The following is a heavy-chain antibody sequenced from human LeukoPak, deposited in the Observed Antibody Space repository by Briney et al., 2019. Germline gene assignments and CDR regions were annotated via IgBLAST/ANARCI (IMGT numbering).Heavy chain of an antibody. V-gene: IGHV1-8*01. D-gene: IGHD5-12*01. CDR2: MNPNSGNT. Sequence: ASVKVSCKASGYTFTSYDINWVRQATGQGLEWMGWMNPNSGNTGYAQKFQGRVTMTRNTSISTAYMELSSLRSEDTAVYYCASRGEYSGYDSGDYFDYWGQGTLVTVSS. J-gene: IGHJ4*02. CDR1: GYTFTSYD. CDR3: ASRGEYSGYDSGDYFDY.